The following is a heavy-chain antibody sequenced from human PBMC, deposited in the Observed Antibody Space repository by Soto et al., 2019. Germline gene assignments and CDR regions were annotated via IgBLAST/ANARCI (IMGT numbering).Heavy chain of an antibody. D-gene: IGHD2-2*01. J-gene: IGHJ6*03. CDR1: ESTFSEYI. V-gene: IGHV3-21*01. Sequence: EVQLVESGGGLVKPGGSLRLSCAASESTFSEYIRIWFRQAPGKGLEWVSSISSGSTNLFYADSVRGRFTISRDDARNSVFLQLSGLVAEDTAVYYCVRERVVPGSVNYYYYMDVWGKGTTVTVSS. CDR2: ISSGSTNL. CDR3: VRERVVPGSVNYYYYMDV.